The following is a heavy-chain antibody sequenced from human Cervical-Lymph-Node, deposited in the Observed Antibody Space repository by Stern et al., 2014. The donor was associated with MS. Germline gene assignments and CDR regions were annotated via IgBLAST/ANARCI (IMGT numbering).Heavy chain of an antibody. D-gene: IGHD3-10*01. Sequence: QLQVLGPGLVKPSETLSLRCTVSGGSLSGYSWSWIRQPPGKGLEWIGYNHHQWNANHHSSLKCRTTKSVDTSKNQILLKLSSVAAADTAIYYRARKYGSGDKNYGMDGRGQGTTV. CDR3: ARKYGSGDKNYGMDG. V-gene: IGHV4-59*01. CDR1: GGSLSGYS. CDR2: NHHQWNA. J-gene: IGHJ6*02.